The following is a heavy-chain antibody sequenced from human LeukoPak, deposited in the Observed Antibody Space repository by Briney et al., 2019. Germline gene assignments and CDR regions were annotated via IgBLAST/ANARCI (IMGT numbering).Heavy chain of an antibody. V-gene: IGHV1-18*01. CDR1: GYTFTSYG. D-gene: IGHD2-2*01. J-gene: IGHJ4*02. Sequence: GASVKVSCKASGYTFTSYGISCVRQAPGQGLEWMGWISAYNGNTNYAQKLQGRVTMTTDTSTSTAYMELRSLRSDDTAVYYCARQYSTRERYCSSTSCYDLYFDYWGQGTLVTVSS. CDR3: ARQYSTRERYCSSTSCYDLYFDY. CDR2: ISAYNGNT.